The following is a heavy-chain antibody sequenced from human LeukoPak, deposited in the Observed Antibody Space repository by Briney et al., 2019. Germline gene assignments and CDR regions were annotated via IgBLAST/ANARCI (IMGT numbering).Heavy chain of an antibody. J-gene: IGHJ6*03. D-gene: IGHD6-6*01. CDR2: INHSGST. Sequence: PSETLSLTCNVSGGSIRSSSYYWAWIRQPPGKGLEWIGEINHSGSTNYNPSLKSRVTISVDTSKNQFSLKLSSVTAADTAVYYCARAYFSSSTGYYYMDVWGKGTTVTVSS. CDR1: GGSIRSSSYY. V-gene: IGHV4-39*07. CDR3: ARAYFSSSTGYYYMDV.